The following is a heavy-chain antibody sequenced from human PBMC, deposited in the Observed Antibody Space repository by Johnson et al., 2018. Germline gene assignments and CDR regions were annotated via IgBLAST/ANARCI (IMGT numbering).Heavy chain of an antibody. V-gene: IGHV3-30*03. CDR3: ATGAISGVIYREFFQH. CDR1: GFSFSNYV. D-gene: IGHD3-10*01. J-gene: IGHJ1*01. CDR2: TSNDEGIK. Sequence: VQLVEYGGGVVQPGRSLRLSCSASGFSFSNYVMHWVRQAPGKGLEWVAVTSNDEGIKYYVDSVKGRFTISRDNSKGTLYLQINSLRAEDTAVYYCATGAISGVIYREFFQHWGQGTLVTVSS.